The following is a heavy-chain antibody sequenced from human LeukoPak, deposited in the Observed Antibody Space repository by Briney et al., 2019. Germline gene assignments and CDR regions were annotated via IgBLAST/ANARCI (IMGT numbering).Heavy chain of an antibody. Sequence: SETLSLTCAVSDYSISSGYYWGWIRQPPGKGLEWTGSIFQSGHTYYSPSLKSRVTISVDTSNNRFSLSLSAVTAADTAIYYCARDTRTAQGFDYWGQGILVTVSS. CDR3: ARDTRTAQGFDY. CDR2: IFQSGHT. J-gene: IGHJ4*02. V-gene: IGHV4-38-2*02. CDR1: DYSISSGYY. D-gene: IGHD2-15*01.